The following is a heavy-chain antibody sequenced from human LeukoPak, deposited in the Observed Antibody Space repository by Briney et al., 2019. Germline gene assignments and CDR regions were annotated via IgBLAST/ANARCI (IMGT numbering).Heavy chain of an antibody. CDR3: ARDGRGYDFWSGYLFGMDV. V-gene: IGHV3-21*01. D-gene: IGHD3-3*01. CDR2: ISSSSSYI. CDR1: GFTFSSYS. Sequence: GGSLRLSCAASGFTFSSYSMNWVRQAPGKGLEWVSSISSSSSYIYYTDSVKGRFTISRDNAKNSLYLQMNSLRAEDTAVYYCARDGRGYDFWSGYLFGMDVWGHGTTVTVSS. J-gene: IGHJ6*02.